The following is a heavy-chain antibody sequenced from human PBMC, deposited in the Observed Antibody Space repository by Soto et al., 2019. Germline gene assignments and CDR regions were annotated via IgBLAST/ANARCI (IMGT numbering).Heavy chain of an antibody. CDR2: VYYSGST. CDR3: ARDPGGLRNAFDI. J-gene: IGHJ3*02. Sequence: SETLSLTCTVSGGSISSSGYFWGWIRQPPGKGLEWIASVYYSGSTYYKQSLKSRVTTSVETSTNQFSLSLDSVTAADTAVYYCARDPGGLRNAFDIWGQGTMVT. D-gene: IGHD4-17*01. CDR1: GGSISSSGYF. V-gene: IGHV4-39*02.